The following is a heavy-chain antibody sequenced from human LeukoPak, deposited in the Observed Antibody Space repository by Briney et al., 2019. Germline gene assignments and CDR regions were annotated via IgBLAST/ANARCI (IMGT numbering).Heavy chain of an antibody. CDR1: GDSVSNGNYY. Sequence: SETLSLTCTVSGDSVSNGNYYWSWLRQPPGKALEWIGYIYYTGKTYYNPSLEGRVTILVDTSRNHFSVKLSSVTAADTAVYYCARSQNYYGSGDYWSQGTLVTVSS. J-gene: IGHJ4*02. CDR3: ARSQNYYGSGDY. CDR2: IYYTGKT. D-gene: IGHD3-10*01. V-gene: IGHV4-61*03.